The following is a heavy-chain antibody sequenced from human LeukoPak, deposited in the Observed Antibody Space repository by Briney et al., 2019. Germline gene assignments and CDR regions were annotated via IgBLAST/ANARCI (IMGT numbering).Heavy chain of an antibody. Sequence: ASVKVSCKASGYTFTSYDINWVRQAPGQGLEWMGWINPNSGGTNYSQKFQGRVTMTRDTSISTAYMELSRLRSDDTAVYYCARDWAYSGSYDYYYYMDVWGKGTTVTVSS. V-gene: IGHV1-2*02. CDR2: INPNSGGT. CDR3: ARDWAYSGSYDYYYYMDV. J-gene: IGHJ6*03. D-gene: IGHD1-26*01. CDR1: GYTFTSYD.